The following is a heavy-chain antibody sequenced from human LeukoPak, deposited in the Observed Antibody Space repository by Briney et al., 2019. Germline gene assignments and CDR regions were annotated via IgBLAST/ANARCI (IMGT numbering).Heavy chain of an antibody. CDR2: IYSSGST. D-gene: IGHD6-13*01. V-gene: IGHV4-61*02. CDR3: AREFPPDSSSPRYYFDY. J-gene: IGHJ4*02. Sequence: PSQTLSLTCTVSGGSISSGSYFWIWIRQPAGRGLEWIGRIYSSGSTNYNPSLKSRVTISVDTSKNQFSLKLSSVTAADTAVYYCAREFPPDSSSPRYYFDYWGQGTLVTVSS. CDR1: GGSISSGSYF.